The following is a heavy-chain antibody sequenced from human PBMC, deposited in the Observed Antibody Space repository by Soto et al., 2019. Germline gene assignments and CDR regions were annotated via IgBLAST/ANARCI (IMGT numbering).Heavy chain of an antibody. CDR1: GFTFSVYT. CDR2: IYGNGGGT. Sequence: EVQLLESGGGLVQPGGSVRLSCSASGFTFSVYTMNWVRQAPGKGLEWVSGIYGNGGGTFYVDSVKGRFTISRDNSKNTLYLQMNSLRAEDTAVYYCAKDMQPDSRWEIDYWGQGTLVTVSS. J-gene: IGHJ4*02. CDR3: AKDMQPDSRWEIDY. D-gene: IGHD1-26*01. V-gene: IGHV3-23*01.